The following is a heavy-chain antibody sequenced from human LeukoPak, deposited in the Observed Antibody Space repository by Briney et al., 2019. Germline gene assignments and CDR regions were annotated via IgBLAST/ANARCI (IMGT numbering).Heavy chain of an antibody. J-gene: IGHJ6*02. CDR1: GFTFRGYS. CDR3: ARETQIAVDGYGMDV. CDR2: ISIISNYI. D-gene: IGHD6-19*01. Sequence: PGGSLRLSCAASGFTFRGYSMDWVRQAPGKGLEWFSSISIISNYIYYADSVKGRFTISRDNAKNSLYLQMNSLRAEDTAVYYCARETQIAVDGYGMDVWGQGTTVTVSS. V-gene: IGHV3-21*01.